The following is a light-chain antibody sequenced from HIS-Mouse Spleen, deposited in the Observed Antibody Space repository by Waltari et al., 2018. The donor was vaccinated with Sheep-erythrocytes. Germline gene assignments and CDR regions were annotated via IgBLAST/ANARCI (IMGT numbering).Light chain of an antibody. CDR2: QVS. CDR3: QAWDSSTAVV. V-gene: IGLV3-1*01. J-gene: IGLJ2*01. Sequence: SYELTQPPSVSVSPGQTASITCSGDTWGDKYACWYQQKPGQSPGLVSYQVSKRPSGIPERFSGSNSGNTATLTISGTQAMDEADYYCQAWDSSTAVVFGGGTKLTVL. CDR1: TWGDKY.